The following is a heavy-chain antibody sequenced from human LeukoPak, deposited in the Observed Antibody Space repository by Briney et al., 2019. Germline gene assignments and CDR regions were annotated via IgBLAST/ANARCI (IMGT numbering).Heavy chain of an antibody. J-gene: IGHJ4*02. Sequence: GGSLRLSCAASGFTFSNYNINWVRQAPGKGLEWVSSISSRGSYIYYADSVKGRFTISRDNSKNTLYLQMNSLRAEDTAVYYCAKDLGIAVAASYYFDYWGQGTLVTVSS. V-gene: IGHV3-21*01. CDR1: GFTFSNYN. CDR2: ISSRGSYI. CDR3: AKDLGIAVAASYYFDY. D-gene: IGHD6-19*01.